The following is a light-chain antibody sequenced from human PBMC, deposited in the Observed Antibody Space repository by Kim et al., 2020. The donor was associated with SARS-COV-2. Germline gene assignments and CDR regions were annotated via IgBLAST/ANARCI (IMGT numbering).Light chain of an antibody. V-gene: IGLV6-57*01. CDR1: GGNIAVNY. Sequence: GKTATSACTRSGGNIAVNYVQWYQQRPGSSPITVIYEDNQRPSRVPDRFSGSIDSSSNSASLTISGLKTEDEADYYCQSYDGSRGVFGGGTQLTVL. CDR3: QSYDGSRGV. J-gene: IGLJ3*02. CDR2: EDN.